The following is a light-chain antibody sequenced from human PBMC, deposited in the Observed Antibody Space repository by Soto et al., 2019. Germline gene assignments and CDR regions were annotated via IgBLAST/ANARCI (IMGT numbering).Light chain of an antibody. CDR1: GSNVGYNS. J-gene: IGLJ1*01. V-gene: IGLV1-51*01. Sequence: QSVLTQPPSLSAAPGQEVTISCSGSGSNVGYNSVSWYQQLPGTAPKLVIYDDYKRPSGIPARFSGSKSGTSASLGITGLQTGDEADYYCGAWDDRLTAYAFGSGTKVTVL. CDR2: DDY. CDR3: GAWDDRLTAYA.